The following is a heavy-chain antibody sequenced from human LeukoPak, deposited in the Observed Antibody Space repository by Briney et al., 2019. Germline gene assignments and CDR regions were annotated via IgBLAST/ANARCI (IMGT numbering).Heavy chain of an antibody. V-gene: IGHV4-34*01. Sequence: PSETLSLTCAVYGGSFSGYYWSWIRQPPGKGLEWIGEINHSGSTNYNPSLKSRVTISVDTSKNQFSLKLSSVTAADTAVYYCARLKPIVGARRGYYYYYMDVWGKGTTVTVSS. CDR1: GGSFSGYY. CDR3: ARLKPIVGARRGYYYYYMDV. D-gene: IGHD1-26*01. CDR2: INHSGST. J-gene: IGHJ6*03.